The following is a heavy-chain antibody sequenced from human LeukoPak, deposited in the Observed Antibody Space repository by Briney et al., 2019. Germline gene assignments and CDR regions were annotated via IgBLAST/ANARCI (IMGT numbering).Heavy chain of an antibody. CDR2: IYPADSDT. D-gene: IGHD2/OR15-2a*01. J-gene: IGHJ4*02. V-gene: IGHV5-51*01. CDR1: EYSFTTYW. CDR3: ARQGSGWFYVDY. Sequence: GESLKVSCKGSEYSFTTYWIAWVRQMPGKGLEWMGIIYPADSDTRYSPSFQGQVTISADKSISTAYLQWSSLKASDTAMYYCARQGSGWFYVDYWGQGTLVTVSS.